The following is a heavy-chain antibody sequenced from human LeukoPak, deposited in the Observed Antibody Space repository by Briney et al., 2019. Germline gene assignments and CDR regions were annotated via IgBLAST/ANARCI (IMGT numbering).Heavy chain of an antibody. J-gene: IGHJ4*02. Sequence: PSETLSLTCAVYGGSFSGYYWSWIRQPPGKGLEWIGEINHSGSTYYNPSLKSRVTISVDTSKNQFSLKLSSVTAADTAVHYCARGLPLHMATMVVNGDYWGQGTLVTVSS. CDR3: ARGLPLHMATMVVNGDY. D-gene: IGHD5-12*01. CDR1: GGSFSGYY. CDR2: INHSGST. V-gene: IGHV4-34*01.